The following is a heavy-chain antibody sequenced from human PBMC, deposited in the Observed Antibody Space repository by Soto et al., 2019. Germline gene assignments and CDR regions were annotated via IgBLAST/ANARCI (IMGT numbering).Heavy chain of an antibody. J-gene: IGHJ6*02. CDR1: GGSISSYY. D-gene: IGHD5-12*01. V-gene: IGHV4-59*03. CDR3: ATLVSGYGSDYYGMDV. CDR2: IYYSGST. Sequence: SSGTLSLTCTVSGGSISSYYLSWIRQLPGKGLEWIGYIYYSGSTNYNPSLKSRVTISVDTSKNQFSLKLSSVTAADTAMYYCATLVSGYGSDYYGMDVWGQGTTVTVSS.